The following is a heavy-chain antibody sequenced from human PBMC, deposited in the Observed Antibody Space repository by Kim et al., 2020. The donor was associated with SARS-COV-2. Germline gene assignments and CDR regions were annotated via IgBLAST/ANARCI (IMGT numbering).Heavy chain of an antibody. Sequence: SVKVSCKASGGTFSSYAISWVRQAPGQGLEWMGGIIPIFGTANYAQKFQGRVTITADESTSTAYMELSSLRSEDTAVYYCQGRAVSSRLDDYWGQGTLVTVSS. D-gene: IGHD6-19*01. V-gene: IGHV1-69*13. CDR3: QGRAVSSRLDDY. CDR2: IIPIFGTA. J-gene: IGHJ4*02. CDR1: GGTFSSYA.